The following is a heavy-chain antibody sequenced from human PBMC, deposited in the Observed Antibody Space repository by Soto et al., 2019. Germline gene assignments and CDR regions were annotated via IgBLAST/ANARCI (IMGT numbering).Heavy chain of an antibody. D-gene: IGHD3-22*01. CDR2: ISSSSSYI. J-gene: IGHJ4*02. V-gene: IGHV3-21*01. CDR1: GFTFSSYS. Sequence: GGSLRLSCAASGFTFSSYSMNWVRQAPGKGLEWVSSISSSSSYIYYADSVKGRFTISRDNAKNPLYLQMNSLRAEDTAVYYCARDGYYDSSGYYYAELYYFDYWGQGTLVTVSS. CDR3: ARDGYYDSSGYYYAELYYFDY.